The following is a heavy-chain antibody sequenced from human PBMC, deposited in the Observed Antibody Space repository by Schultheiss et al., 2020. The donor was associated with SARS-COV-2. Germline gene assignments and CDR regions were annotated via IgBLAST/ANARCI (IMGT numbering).Heavy chain of an antibody. CDR2: IYPEDSNT. Sequence: GESLKISCKGSGYRFTTFWIGWVRQMPGKGLEWMGIIYPEDSNTKYSPSFQGQVTISADKSISTAYLQWSSLKASDTAIYYCARTSVAGSYYFDYWGQGTLVTVSS. V-gene: IGHV5-51*01. D-gene: IGHD6-19*01. CDR3: ARTSVAGSYYFDY. J-gene: IGHJ4*02. CDR1: GYRFTTFW.